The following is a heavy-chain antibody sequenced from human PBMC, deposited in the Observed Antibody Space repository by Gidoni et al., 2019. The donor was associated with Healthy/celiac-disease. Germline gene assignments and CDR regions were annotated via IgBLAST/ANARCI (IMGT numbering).Heavy chain of an antibody. CDR3: ARGFSPWSSGWTVLFDY. Sequence: QLQLQESGPGLVKPSETLSLTCTVSGGSISSSSYYWGWIRQPPGKGLEWIGSIYYSGSTYYNPSLKSRVTISVDTSKNQFSLKLSSVTAADTAVYYCARGFSPWSSGWTVLFDYWGQGTLVTVSS. CDR1: GGSISSSSYY. D-gene: IGHD6-19*01. J-gene: IGHJ4*02. CDR2: IYYSGST. V-gene: IGHV4-39*07.